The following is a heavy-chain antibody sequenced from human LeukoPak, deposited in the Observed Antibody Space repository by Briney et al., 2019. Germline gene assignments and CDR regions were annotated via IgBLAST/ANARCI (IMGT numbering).Heavy chain of an antibody. CDR2: INHRRTT. Sequence: SETLSLTCAVSGHSISSAYYWGWSRQSPGKGLEWSGIINHRRTTLYNPPLTSRVNLSVDTSKNHFSLKLTSVIAADTAVYYCASLPFSSGYYNWFEPWGQGTLVTVSS. D-gene: IGHD3-3*01. V-gene: IGHV4-38-2*01. CDR1: GHSISSAYY. J-gene: IGHJ5*02. CDR3: ASLPFSSGYYNWFEP.